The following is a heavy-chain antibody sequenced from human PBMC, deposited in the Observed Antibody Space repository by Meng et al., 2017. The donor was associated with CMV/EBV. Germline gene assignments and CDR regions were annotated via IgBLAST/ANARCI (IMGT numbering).Heavy chain of an antibody. J-gene: IGHJ6*02. CDR2: ISSSSSYI. D-gene: IGHD6-13*01. CDR3: ARVRSSSWYDEVDYYYYYGMDV. Sequence: GGSLRLSCAASGFTFSSYSMNWVRQAPGKGLEWVSSISSSSSYIYYADSVKGRFTISRDNAKNSLYLQMNSLRAEDTAVYYCARVRSSSWYDEVDYYYYYGMDVWGQGTTVTVSS. V-gene: IGHV3-21*01. CDR1: GFTFSSYS.